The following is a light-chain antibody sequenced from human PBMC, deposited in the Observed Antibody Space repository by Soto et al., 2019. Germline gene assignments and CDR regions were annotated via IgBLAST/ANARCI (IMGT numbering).Light chain of an antibody. CDR1: QGISGY. Sequence: AIRMTQPPSSFSASTGDRVTITCRASQGISGYLAWYQQKPGKAPKLLIYAASTLQSGVPSRFSGSGSGTDFTLTISCLQSEDFAVYYCQQYYTYPRTFGQGTKVEI. CDR3: QQYYTYPRT. CDR2: AAS. J-gene: IGKJ1*01. V-gene: IGKV1-8*01.